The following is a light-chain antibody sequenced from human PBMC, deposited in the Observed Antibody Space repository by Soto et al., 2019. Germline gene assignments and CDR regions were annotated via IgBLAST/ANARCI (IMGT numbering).Light chain of an antibody. V-gene: IGKV1-39*01. J-gene: IGKJ5*01. Sequence: DIQMTQSPSSLSASVGDRVTITCRASESISRHLNWYQQKPGNAPKLLIYAASSLQNGVPSRFSGSGTRTDFTLTISNLQPEDFATYYCHETYSTLAITFGQGTRLETK. CDR3: HETYSTLAIT. CDR2: AAS. CDR1: ESISRH.